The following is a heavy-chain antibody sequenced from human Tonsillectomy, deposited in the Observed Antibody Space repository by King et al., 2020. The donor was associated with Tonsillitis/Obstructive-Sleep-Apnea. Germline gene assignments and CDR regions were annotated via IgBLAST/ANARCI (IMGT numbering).Heavy chain of an antibody. J-gene: IGHJ3*02. D-gene: IGHD6-19*01. Sequence: VQLVESGGGVVRPGGSLRLSCAASGFTFDDYGMSWVRQAPGKGLEWGSVINWNGGSTGYADSVKGRFTISRDNAKNSLYLQMNSLRAEDTALYYCARARSSGWGDDAFDIWGQGTMVTVSS. CDR2: INWNGGST. CDR1: GFTFDDYG. CDR3: ARARSSGWGDDAFDI. V-gene: IGHV3-20*04.